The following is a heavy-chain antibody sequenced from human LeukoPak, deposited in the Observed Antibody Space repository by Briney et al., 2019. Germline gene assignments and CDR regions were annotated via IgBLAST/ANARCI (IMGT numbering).Heavy chain of an antibody. CDR1: GYTFTSYG. Sequence: GASVKVSCKASGYTFTSYGVSWVRQAPGQGLEWMGWISAYNGNTNYAQKLQGRVTMTTDTPTSTAYMELRSLRSDDTAVYYCARDEGDYDFWSGSGPVRYFDYWGQGTLVTVSS. J-gene: IGHJ4*02. V-gene: IGHV1-18*01. CDR2: ISAYNGNT. D-gene: IGHD3-3*01. CDR3: ARDEGDYDFWSGSGPVRYFDY.